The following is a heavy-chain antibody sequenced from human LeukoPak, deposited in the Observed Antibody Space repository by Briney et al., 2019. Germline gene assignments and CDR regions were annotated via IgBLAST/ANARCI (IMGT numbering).Heavy chain of an antibody. Sequence: GGSLRLSCAASGFTVSSNYMSWVRQAPGKGLEWVSVIYSGGTTYYADSVKGRFTISRDNSKNTLYLQMNSLRAEDTAVYYCARDSSLPPQYYYYGMDVWGQGTSVTVSS. J-gene: IGHJ6*02. V-gene: IGHV3-53*01. CDR2: IYSGGTT. CDR1: GFTVSSNY. CDR3: ARDSSLPPQYYYYGMDV. D-gene: IGHD2-2*01.